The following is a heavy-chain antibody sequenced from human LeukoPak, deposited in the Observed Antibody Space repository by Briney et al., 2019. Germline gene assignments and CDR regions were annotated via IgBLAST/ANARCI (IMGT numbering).Heavy chain of an antibody. CDR1: GYTFTGCY. CDR2: INPNSGGT. D-gene: IGHD1-20*01. V-gene: IGHV1-2*06. CDR3: ARDEDNWIAIDY. J-gene: IGHJ4*02. Sequence: ASVKVSCKASGYTFTGCYMHWVRQAPGQGLEWMGRINPNSGGTNYAQKFQGRVTMTRDTSISTAYMELSRLRSDDTAVYYCARDEDNWIAIDYWGQGTLVTVSS.